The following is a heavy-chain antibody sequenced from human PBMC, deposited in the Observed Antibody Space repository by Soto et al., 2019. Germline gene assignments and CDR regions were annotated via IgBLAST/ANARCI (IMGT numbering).Heavy chain of an antibody. V-gene: IGHV4-30-2*01. D-gene: IGHD5-12*01. Sequence: QLQLQESGSGLVKPSQTLSLTCAVSGGSISSGGYSWSWIRQPPGKGLEWIGYIYHSGSTYYNPSPKRRVTTSADTSKNQFSLKLSSVTAADTAVYYCAAGGGLPRYYWGQGTLVTVSS. CDR2: IYHSGST. CDR1: GGSISSGGYS. J-gene: IGHJ4*02. CDR3: AAGGGLPRYY.